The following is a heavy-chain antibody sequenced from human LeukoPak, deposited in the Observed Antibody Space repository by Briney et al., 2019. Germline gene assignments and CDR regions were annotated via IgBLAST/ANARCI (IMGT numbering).Heavy chain of an antibody. CDR2: ISAYNGNT. D-gene: IGHD3-22*01. CDR1: GYTFTTYG. V-gene: IGHV1-18*01. Sequence: ASVKVSCKASGYTFTTYGISWVRQAPGQGLEWMGWISAYNGNTNYAQKLQGRVTMTTDTSTSTAYMELRSLRSDDTAVYYCARYYYYDTRVVVITPFDYWGQGTLVTVSS. CDR3: ARYYYYDTRVVVITPFDY. J-gene: IGHJ4*02.